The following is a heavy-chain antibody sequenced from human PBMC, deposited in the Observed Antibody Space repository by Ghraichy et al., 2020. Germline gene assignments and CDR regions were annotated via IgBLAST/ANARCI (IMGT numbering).Heavy chain of an antibody. V-gene: IGHV3-30*18. Sequence: GGSLRLSCAASGFTFSSYGMHWVRQAPGKGLEWVAVISYDGSNKYYADSVKGRFTISRDNSKNTLYLQMNSLRAEDTAVYYCAKASPYDILTGYHDYWGQGTLVTVSS. D-gene: IGHD3-9*01. CDR2: ISYDGSNK. J-gene: IGHJ4*02. CDR3: AKASPYDILTGYHDY. CDR1: GFTFSSYG.